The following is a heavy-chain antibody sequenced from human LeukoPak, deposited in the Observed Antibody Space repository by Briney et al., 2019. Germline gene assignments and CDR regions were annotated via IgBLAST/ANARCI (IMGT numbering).Heavy chain of an antibody. J-gene: IGHJ3*02. CDR2: INTDGSTT. V-gene: IGHV3-74*01. CDR3: AGVYNTNRRAFDM. CDR1: GSTFSSYW. Sequence: GGSLRLSCAASGSTFSSYWIHWVRQAPGKGLVWVSRINTDGSTTVYADSVRGRFTISRDNAKNTLYLQTISLRPEDTAVYYCAGVYNTNRRAFDMWGQGTMVTVSS. D-gene: IGHD1-14*01.